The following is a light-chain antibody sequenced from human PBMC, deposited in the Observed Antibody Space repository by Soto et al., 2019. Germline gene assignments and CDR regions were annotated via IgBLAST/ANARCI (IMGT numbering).Light chain of an antibody. V-gene: IGKV1-27*01. CDR2: ASY. CDR3: QKYNSAPWT. J-gene: IGKJ1*01. Sequence: DIQMTQSPSSLSASVGDRVTITCRASQGISNYLAWYQQKPGKVPKLLIYASYTLQSGVPSRFSGSGSGTDFTHTISSLQPEDVATYYCQKYNSAPWTFGQGTKVEIK. CDR1: QGISNY.